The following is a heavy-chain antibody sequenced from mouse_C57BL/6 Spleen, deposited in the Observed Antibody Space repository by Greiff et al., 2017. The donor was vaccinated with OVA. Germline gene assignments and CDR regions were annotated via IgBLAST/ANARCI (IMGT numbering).Heavy chain of an antibody. J-gene: IGHJ2*01. Sequence: DVQLVESEGGLVQPGSSMKLSCTASGYTFSDYYMAWVRQGPEKGLEWVANINYDGSSTYYLDSLKGRFIISRDNAKNILDLQLSSLKAEDTATYYCARANYYGNYVDYWGQGTTLTVSS. CDR1: GYTFSDYY. CDR2: INYDGSST. CDR3: ARANYYGNYVDY. V-gene: IGHV5-16*01. D-gene: IGHD2-1*01.